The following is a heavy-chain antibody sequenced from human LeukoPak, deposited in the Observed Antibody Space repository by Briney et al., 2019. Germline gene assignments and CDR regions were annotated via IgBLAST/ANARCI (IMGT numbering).Heavy chain of an antibody. D-gene: IGHD6-13*01. V-gene: IGHV4-39*07. CDR2: IYYTGST. CDR3: ARKGAGIAAAGKSKGFDY. J-gene: IGHJ4*02. Sequence: SETLSLTCTVSGVSISSSSYYWGWIRQPPGKGLEWIGSIYYTGSTYYNPSLKSRVAISVDRSKSQFSLKLSSVTAADTAVYYCARKGAGIAAAGKSKGFDYWGQGTLVTVSS. CDR1: GVSISSSSYY.